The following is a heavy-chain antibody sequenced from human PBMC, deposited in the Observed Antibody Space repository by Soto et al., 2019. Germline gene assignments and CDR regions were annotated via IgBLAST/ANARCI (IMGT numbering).Heavy chain of an antibody. CDR1: GFTFSDYY. CDR3: AREFYCSSTSCYYYYMDV. D-gene: IGHD2-2*01. CDR2: ISSSGSTI. Sequence: GSLRLSCAASGFTFSDYYMSWIRQAPGKGLEWVSYISSSGSTIYYADSVKGRFTISRDNAKNSLYLQMNSLRAEDTAVFYCAREFYCSSTSCYYYYMDVWGKGTTVTVSS. V-gene: IGHV3-11*01. J-gene: IGHJ6*03.